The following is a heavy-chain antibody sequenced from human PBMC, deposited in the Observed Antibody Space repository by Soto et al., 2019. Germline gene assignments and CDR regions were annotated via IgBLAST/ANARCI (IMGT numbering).Heavy chain of an antibody. Sequence: GGSLSLSCAASGFTFSNAWMNWVRQAPGKGLEWVGRIKSKTDGGTTDYAAPVKGRFTISRDDSKNTLYLQMNSLKTEDTAVYYCTTDYYDSSGPHYYYYYGMDVWGQGTTVTVSS. CDR1: GFTFSNAW. CDR2: IKSKTDGGTT. J-gene: IGHJ6*02. CDR3: TTDYYDSSGPHYYYYYGMDV. D-gene: IGHD3-22*01. V-gene: IGHV3-15*07.